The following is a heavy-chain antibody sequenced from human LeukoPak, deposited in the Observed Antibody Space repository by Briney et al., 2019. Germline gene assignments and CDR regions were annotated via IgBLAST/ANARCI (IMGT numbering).Heavy chain of an antibody. D-gene: IGHD3-3*01. CDR1: GYTFTDYY. J-gene: IGHJ4*02. CDR2: INPNSGVT. Sequence: ASVKVSCKASGYTFTDYYMHWVRQAPGQGLEWMGWINPNSGVTNYAQKFQGRVTMTRDTSISTAYMELSRLRSDDTAVYYCARDYDFWSGYENAYYFDYWGQGTLVTVSS. V-gene: IGHV1-2*02. CDR3: ARDYDFWSGYENAYYFDY.